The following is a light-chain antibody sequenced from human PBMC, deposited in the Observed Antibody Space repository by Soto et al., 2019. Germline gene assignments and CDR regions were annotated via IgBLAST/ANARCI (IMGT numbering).Light chain of an antibody. Sequence: DIQLTQSPPSLSASVGDRVTITYRVSQGISTYLNCYRHKPGEVPNLLIYKASTLKSGVPSRFSGSGSGTEFTLTISSLQPDDFATYYCQHYNSYSEAFGQGTKVDIK. CDR2: KAS. CDR3: QHYNSYSEA. V-gene: IGKV1-5*03. CDR1: QGISTY. J-gene: IGKJ1*01.